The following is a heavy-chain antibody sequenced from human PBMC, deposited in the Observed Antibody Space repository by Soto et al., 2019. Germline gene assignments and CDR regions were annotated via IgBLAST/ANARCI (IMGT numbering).Heavy chain of an antibody. CDR3: ARDPWPADY. V-gene: IGHV3-66*01. CDR1: GFTVSTKY. J-gene: IGHJ4*02. CDR2: FFSGGST. Sequence: GGSLRLSCAASGFTVSTKYMSWVRQAPGKGLEWVSFFFSGGSTFSADSVRGRFTFSRDISKNTVNFQMNSLRAEDTAVYYCARDPWPADYWGQGTRVTVSS.